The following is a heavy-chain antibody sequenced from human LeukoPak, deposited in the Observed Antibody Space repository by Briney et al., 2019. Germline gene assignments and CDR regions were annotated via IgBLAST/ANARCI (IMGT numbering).Heavy chain of an antibody. Sequence: GRSLRLSCAASGFAFNFYAMSWVRQAPGKGLEWISSIKSNAGSTYYADSVKGRFTISRDNSKNTLYLQVKSLRAEDTAVYYCAKPISGGLAVTADCFDPWGQGTLVTVS. CDR2: IKSNAGST. CDR1: GFAFNFYA. V-gene: IGHV3-23*01. J-gene: IGHJ5*02. CDR3: AKPISGGLAVTADCFDP. D-gene: IGHD6-19*01.